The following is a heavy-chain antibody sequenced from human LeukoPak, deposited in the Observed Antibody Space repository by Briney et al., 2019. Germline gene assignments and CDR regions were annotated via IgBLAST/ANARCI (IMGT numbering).Heavy chain of an antibody. CDR1: DDSITMYY. D-gene: IGHD4-11*01. V-gene: IGHV4-59*01. CDR3: ARGRVSSSTWYSTYYYFFYMDF. Sequence: PSETLSLTCTVSDDSITMYYWTWIRQPPGKGLEWIGYVDHTGSTKFNPSLNGRVSISRDTSNNFFSLRLRSVTAADTAVYFCARGRVSSSTWYSTYYYFFYMDFWGKGTTVAVSS. J-gene: IGHJ6*03. CDR2: VDHTGST.